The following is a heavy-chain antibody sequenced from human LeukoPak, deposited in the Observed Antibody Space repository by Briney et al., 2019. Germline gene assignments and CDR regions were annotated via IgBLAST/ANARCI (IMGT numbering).Heavy chain of an antibody. V-gene: IGHV5-51*01. Sequence: GESLKISCKGSGYSFTTYWIGWVRQMPGRGLEWMGIIYPGDSDTRYSPSFQGQVAISADKSISTAYLQWSSLKASDTAMYYCARQFRDSSGYYSYYFDYWGQGTLVTVSS. D-gene: IGHD3-22*01. CDR2: IYPGDSDT. CDR3: ARQFRDSSGYYSYYFDY. CDR1: GYSFTTYW. J-gene: IGHJ4*02.